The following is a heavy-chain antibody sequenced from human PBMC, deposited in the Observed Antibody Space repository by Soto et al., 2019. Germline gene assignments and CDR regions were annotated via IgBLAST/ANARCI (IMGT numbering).Heavy chain of an antibody. V-gene: IGHV1-69*12. CDR1: GGTFSSYA. CDR2: IIPIFGTA. J-gene: IGHJ4*02. CDR3: ASEGVRDSSTWIFDY. D-gene: IGHD6-13*01. Sequence: QVQLVQSGAEVKKPGSSVKVSCKASGGTFSSYAISWVRQAPGQGLEWMGGIIPIFGTANYAQRFQGRVTITADESTSTAYMELRSLRSEDTAVYYGASEGVRDSSTWIFDYWGQGTLVTVSS.